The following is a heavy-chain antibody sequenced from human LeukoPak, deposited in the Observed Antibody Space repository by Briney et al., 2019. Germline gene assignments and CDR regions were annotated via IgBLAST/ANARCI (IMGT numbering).Heavy chain of an antibody. V-gene: IGHV3-30*04. CDR2: MSFDVNNK. J-gene: IGHJ4*02. CDR1: GFTFSSYA. CDR3: AGGYCTSSSCYNDY. Sequence: PGGSLRLSCATSGFTFSSYAFHWVRQAPGKGLEWVATMSFDVNNKYYADSVRGRFTISRDNSKNTLYLQMNSLRAEDTAVYSCAGGYCTSSSCYNDYWGQGTLVTVSS. D-gene: IGHD2-2*02.